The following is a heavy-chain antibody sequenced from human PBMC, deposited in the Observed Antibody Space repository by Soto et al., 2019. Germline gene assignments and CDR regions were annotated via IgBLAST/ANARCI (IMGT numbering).Heavy chain of an antibody. CDR2: IIPIFGTA. D-gene: IGHD4-17*01. CDR3: AREGYGGPRANWFVP. V-gene: IGHV1-69*12. CDR1: GGTFSSYA. Sequence: QVQLVQSGAEVKKPGSSVKVSCKASGGTFSSYAISWVRQAPGQGLEWMGGIIPIFGTANYAQKLQGRVRITAEESTSTAYMELGSLRSADTALYYCAREGYGGPRANWFVPWGQGALVTVAS. J-gene: IGHJ5*02.